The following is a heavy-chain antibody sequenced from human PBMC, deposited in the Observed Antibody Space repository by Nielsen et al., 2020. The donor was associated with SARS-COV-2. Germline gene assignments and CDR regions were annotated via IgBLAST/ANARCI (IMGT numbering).Heavy chain of an antibody. V-gene: IGHV4-59*06. Sequence: SETLSLTCTVSGGSISSYYWSWIRQHPGKGLEWIGYIYYSGSTYYNPSLKSRVTISVDTSKNQFSLKLSSVTAADTAVYYCARDGGWRAPFDYWGQGTLVTVSS. J-gene: IGHJ4*02. D-gene: IGHD5-24*01. CDR3: ARDGGWRAPFDY. CDR1: GGSISSYY. CDR2: IYYSGST.